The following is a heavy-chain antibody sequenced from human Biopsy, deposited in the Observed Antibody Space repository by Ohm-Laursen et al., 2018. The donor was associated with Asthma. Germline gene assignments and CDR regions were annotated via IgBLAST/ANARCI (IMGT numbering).Heavy chain of an antibody. J-gene: IGHJ3*02. CDR1: GFVFSQCG. Sequence: SLRLSCAASGFVFSQCGMHWVRQGPGKGLEWVTLVSSDGHNKYYEDSVKGRFTISRDNSRNRLYLQINSLTVEDSAVYFCARQSGQEYGDSIPFDTWGQGTKVAVSS. V-gene: IGHV3-30*03. D-gene: IGHD3-22*01. CDR3: ARQSGQEYGDSIPFDT. CDR2: VSSDGHNK.